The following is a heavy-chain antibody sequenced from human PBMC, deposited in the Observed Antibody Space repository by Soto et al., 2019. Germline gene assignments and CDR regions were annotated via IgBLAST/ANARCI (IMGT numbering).Heavy chain of an antibody. V-gene: IGHV3-53*01. D-gene: IGHD1-1*01. CDR3: ASWLERERAYDL. J-gene: IGHJ3*01. CDR2: LYDVDGT. CDR1: GLTVRGKKY. Sequence: DVQLVASGGGFIQPGGSLRLACAALGLTVRGKKYITWVRQAPGKGLEWVSALYDVDGTYYADSAKGRFTISRDNSNNIIYLQMNSLGPDDTAVYYCASWLERERAYDLWGLGTLVTVSS.